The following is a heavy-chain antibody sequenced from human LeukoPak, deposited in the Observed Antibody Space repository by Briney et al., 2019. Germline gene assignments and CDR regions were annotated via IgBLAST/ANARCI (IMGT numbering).Heavy chain of an antibody. CDR1: GFTFSSYG. J-gene: IGHJ4*02. CDR2: IWYDGSNK. V-gene: IGHV3-33*01. Sequence: PGGSLRLSCAASGFTFSSYGMHWVRQAPGKGLEWVAVIWYDGSNKYYADSVKGRFTISRDNSKNTLYLQMNSLRAEDTAVYYCAREASSGYSFDYWGQGTLVTVSS. D-gene: IGHD3-22*01. CDR3: AREASSGYSFDY.